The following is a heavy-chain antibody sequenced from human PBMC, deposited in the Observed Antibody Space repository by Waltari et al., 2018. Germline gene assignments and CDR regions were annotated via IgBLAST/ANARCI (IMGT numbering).Heavy chain of an antibody. CDR2: INPNSGDN. CDR1: GYTFTDFF. D-gene: IGHD3-3*01. Sequence: QVQLVQSGAEVKKSGASVKVSCKASGYTFTDFFIHWVRQAPGQGLEWMGRINPNSGDNSYAPRFQGRVTMTGDTSITTAYMELTGLGSDDTAIYYCARSGGGTTTFGVAEWGQGSLVTVSS. CDR3: ARSGGGTTTFGVAE. V-gene: IGHV1-2*06. J-gene: IGHJ4*02.